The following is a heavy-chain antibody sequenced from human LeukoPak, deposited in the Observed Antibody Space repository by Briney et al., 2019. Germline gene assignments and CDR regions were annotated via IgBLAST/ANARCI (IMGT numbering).Heavy chain of an antibody. CDR2: ISSSSAHI. CDR3: ARDIGGSYTAIDY. J-gene: IGHJ4*02. Sequence: GGSLRLSCAASGFTFSSYSMNWVRQAPGNGLEWVSFISSSSAHINYADSVKGRFTISRDNPRNSLYLQMNSLGAEDTAVYYCARDIGGSYTAIDYWGQGTLVTVSS. CDR1: GFTFSSYS. V-gene: IGHV3-21*01. D-gene: IGHD1-26*01.